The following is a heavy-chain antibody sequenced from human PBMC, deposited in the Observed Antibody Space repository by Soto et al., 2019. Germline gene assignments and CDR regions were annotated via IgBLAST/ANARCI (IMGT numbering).Heavy chain of an antibody. CDR1: GFTFSDYY. D-gene: IGHD1-1*01. J-gene: IGHJ5*02. V-gene: IGHV3-7*05. CDR2: INQDGSAK. CDR3: ARWNGGFDP. Sequence: EEQLVVSGGGLVQPGGSLRLSCAASGFTFSDYYMSWVRQAPGKGLEWVANINQDGSAKSYVDSVRGRFTISRDNGKNSLSLQMESLRADDTAVYYCARWNGGFDPWGQGTLVTVSS.